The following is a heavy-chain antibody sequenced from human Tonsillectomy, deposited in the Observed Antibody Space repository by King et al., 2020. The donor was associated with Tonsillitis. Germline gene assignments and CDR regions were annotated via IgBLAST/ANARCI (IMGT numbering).Heavy chain of an antibody. CDR1: GFTFSSYA. J-gene: IGHJ4*02. Sequence: VQLVESGGGLVQPGGSLRLSCAASGFTFSSYALSWVRQAPGKGLEWVSAISGSGGSTYYADSVKGRFTISRDHSKNTLYLQMNSLRAEDTAVYYCAKNFGRNYRYTPIEYWGQGTLVTVSS. D-gene: IGHD3-16*02. CDR3: AKNFGRNYRYTPIEY. CDR2: ISGSGGST. V-gene: IGHV3-23*04.